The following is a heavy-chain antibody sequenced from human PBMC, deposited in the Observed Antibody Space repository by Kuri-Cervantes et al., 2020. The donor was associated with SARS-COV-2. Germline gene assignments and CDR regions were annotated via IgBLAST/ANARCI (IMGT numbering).Heavy chain of an antibody. CDR3: ARDQAGTIDY. Sequence: ETLSLTCAASGFTFSSYWMSWVRQAPGKGLEWVANIKQDGSEKYYVDSVKGRFTISRDNAKNSLYLQMNSLRAEDTAVYYCARDQAGTIDYWGQGTLVTVSS. V-gene: IGHV3-7*01. CDR1: GFTFSSYW. J-gene: IGHJ4*02. CDR2: IKQDGSEK. D-gene: IGHD1-1*01.